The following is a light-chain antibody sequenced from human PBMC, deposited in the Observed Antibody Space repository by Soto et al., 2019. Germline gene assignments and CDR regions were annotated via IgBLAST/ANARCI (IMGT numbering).Light chain of an antibody. J-gene: IGKJ4*01. CDR2: GAS. V-gene: IGKV3-20*01. CDR1: QSVSSSS. Sequence: EIVLTQSPGTLSLSPGERATLSCRASQSVSSSSLVWYQQKPGQAPRLLIYGASFRATGIPDRFSGSGSGTDFTLTISRLEPEDFAVYYCQQFGSYDTFGGGTKVEIK. CDR3: QQFGSYDT.